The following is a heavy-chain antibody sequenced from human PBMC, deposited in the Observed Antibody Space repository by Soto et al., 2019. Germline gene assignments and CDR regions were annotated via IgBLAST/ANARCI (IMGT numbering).Heavy chain of an antibody. V-gene: IGHV1-3*01. D-gene: IGHD1-7*01. Sequence: GASGKVSCKASGYTLTSYAMHWVRQAPGQKLEWMGWINAGNGNTKYSQKFQGRVTITRDTSASTAYMELSSLRSEDTAVHYRARIRGALELWSYYYYGMDVWGQGTTVTVSS. J-gene: IGHJ6*02. CDR1: GYTLTSYA. CDR3: ARIRGALELWSYYYYGMDV. CDR2: INAGNGNT.